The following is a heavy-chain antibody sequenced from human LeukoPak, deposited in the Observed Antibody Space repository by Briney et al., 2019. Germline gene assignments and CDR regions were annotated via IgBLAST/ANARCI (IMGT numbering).Heavy chain of an antibody. D-gene: IGHD6-13*01. V-gene: IGHV4-39*07. CDR1: GGSISTRTYY. Sequence: SETLSLTCSVSGGSISTRTYYWGWIRQPPGKGLEWIGSIHYSGNTYYNPSLRSRVAISADTSKNQLSLKLTSVTAADTAVYYCARDHGSSRWFYYWGQGTLVTVSS. CDR3: ARDHGSSRWFYY. CDR2: IHYSGNT. J-gene: IGHJ4*02.